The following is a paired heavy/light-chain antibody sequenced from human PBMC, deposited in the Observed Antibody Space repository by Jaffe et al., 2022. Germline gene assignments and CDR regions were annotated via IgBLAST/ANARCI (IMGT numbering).Heavy chain of an antibody. V-gene: IGHV3-48*03. J-gene: IGHJ4*02. Sequence: EVQLVESGGGLVQPGGSLRLSCAASGFTFSSYELNWVRQAPGKGLEWVSYISSSGSSIYYADSVKGRFTISRDNAKNSLYLQMNSLRAEDTAVYYCARDRISSGYYYPGRFDYWGQGTLVTVSS. CDR2: ISSSGSSI. CDR3: ARDRISSGYYYPGRFDY. D-gene: IGHD3-22*01. CDR1: GFTFSSYE.
Light chain of an antibody. Sequence: DIQMTQSPSSLSASVGDRVTITCQASQDISNYLNWYQQKPGKAPKLLIYAASNLETGVPSRFSGSGSGTDFTFTISSLQPEDIATYYCQQYDNLPPTFGPGTKVDIK. CDR3: QQYDNLPPT. J-gene: IGKJ3*01. CDR2: AAS. V-gene: IGKV1-33*01. CDR1: QDISNY.